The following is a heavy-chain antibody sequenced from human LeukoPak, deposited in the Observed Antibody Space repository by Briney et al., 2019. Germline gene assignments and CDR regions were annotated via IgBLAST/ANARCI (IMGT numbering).Heavy chain of an antibody. J-gene: IGHJ4*02. CDR2: ISGSGGST. Sequence: GGSLRLSCAASGFTFSSHAMSWVRQAPGKGLEWVSAISGSGGSTYYADSVKGRFSISRDNSKNTLHLQMSTLRAEDTALYYCVKDVGGSYAFDYWGQGILVTVAS. CDR1: GFTFSSHA. D-gene: IGHD1-26*01. V-gene: IGHV3-23*01. CDR3: VKDVGGSYAFDY.